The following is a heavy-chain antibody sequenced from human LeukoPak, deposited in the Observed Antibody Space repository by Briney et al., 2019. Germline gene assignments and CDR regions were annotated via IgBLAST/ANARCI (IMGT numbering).Heavy chain of an antibody. D-gene: IGHD5-18*01. J-gene: IGHJ4*02. CDR3: ARVMLGYSYGYYFDY. V-gene: IGHV4-61*01. CDR2: IYYSGST. CDR1: GGSISSSSYY. Sequence: SETLSLTCTVSGGSISSSSYYWSWIRQPPGKGLEWIGYIYYSGSTNYNPSLKSRVTISVDTSKNQFSLKLSSVTAADTAVYYCARVMLGYSYGYYFDYWGQGTLVTVSS.